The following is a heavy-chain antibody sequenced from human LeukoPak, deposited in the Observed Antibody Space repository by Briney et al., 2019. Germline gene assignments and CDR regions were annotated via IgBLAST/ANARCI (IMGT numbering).Heavy chain of an antibody. CDR2: IIPIFGTA. CDR3: ARVSGIVVVPYCYYMDV. Sequence: SVKVSCKASGGTFSSYAISWVRQAPGQGLEWMGGIIPIFGTANYAQKFQGRVTITTDESTSTAYMELSSLRSEDTAVYYCARVSGIVVVPYCYYMDVWGKGTTVTVSS. V-gene: IGHV1-69*05. J-gene: IGHJ6*03. D-gene: IGHD2-2*01. CDR1: GGTFSSYA.